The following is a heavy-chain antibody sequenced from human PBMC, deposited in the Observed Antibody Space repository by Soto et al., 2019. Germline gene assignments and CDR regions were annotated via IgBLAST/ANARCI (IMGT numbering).Heavy chain of an antibody. CDR2: ISGSGGST. V-gene: IGHV3-23*01. CDR1: GFTFSSYA. Sequence: PGGSLRLSCAASGFTFSSYAMSWVRQAPGKGLEWASAISGSGGSTYYADSVKGRFTISRDNSKNTLYLQMNSLRAEDTAVYYCAKDRSVVVPAAQFDYWGQGTLVTVSS. J-gene: IGHJ4*02. D-gene: IGHD2-2*01. CDR3: AKDRSVVVPAAQFDY.